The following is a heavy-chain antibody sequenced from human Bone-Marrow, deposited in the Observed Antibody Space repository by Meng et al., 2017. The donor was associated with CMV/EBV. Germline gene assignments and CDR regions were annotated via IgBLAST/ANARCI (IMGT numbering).Heavy chain of an antibody. Sequence: GESLQISGAASGFPVSSNYMSWVRQAPGKGLEWVSVIYSGGSTYYADSVQGRFTISRDNSKNTLYLQMNSLRAEDTAVYYCARDLPWLITGTTSGMDVWGQGTTVTVSS. V-gene: IGHV3-53*01. CDR1: GFPVSSNY. CDR3: ARDLPWLITGTTSGMDV. D-gene: IGHD1-7*01. J-gene: IGHJ6*02. CDR2: IYSGGST.